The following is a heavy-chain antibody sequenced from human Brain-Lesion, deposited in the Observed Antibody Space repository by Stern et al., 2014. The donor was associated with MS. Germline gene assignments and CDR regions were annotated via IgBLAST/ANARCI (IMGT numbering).Heavy chain of an antibody. CDR3: ARTYYDSSGYYDQSGTFDY. CDR2: ITGTGSSI. J-gene: IGHJ4*02. CDR1: GFTFRTYS. Sequence: EVHLVESGGGLVKPGGSLRLSCAASGFTFRTYSMNWVRPAPGKGLEWVSSITGTGSSIYYADSVKGRFTISRDNAKNSLYLQMNSLRAEDTAVYYCARTYYDSSGYYDQSGTFDYWGQGTLVTVSS. D-gene: IGHD3-22*01. V-gene: IGHV3-21*01.